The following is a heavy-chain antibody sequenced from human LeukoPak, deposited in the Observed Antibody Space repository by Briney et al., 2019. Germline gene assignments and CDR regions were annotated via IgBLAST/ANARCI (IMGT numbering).Heavy chain of an antibody. CDR2: FSGSGGRT. V-gene: IGHV3-23*01. CDR3: ATVTSGYNYFDY. CDR1: GFTFSTYP. J-gene: IGHJ4*02. D-gene: IGHD6-25*01. Sequence: PGGALRLSCEASGFTFSTYPMSWGRQAPGEGLEWVSTFSGSGGRTLYADSVRGRVTISRDNSKNTLSLQMYSLRAEDTRVYFCATVTSGYNYFDYWGQGSLVTVSS.